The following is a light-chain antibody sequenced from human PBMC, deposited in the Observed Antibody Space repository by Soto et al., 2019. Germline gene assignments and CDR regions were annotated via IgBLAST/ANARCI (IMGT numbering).Light chain of an antibody. CDR2: DAS. Sequence: ENGLTQSPATPCLSPGERATLSCIASQSVSSYLAWYQQKPGQAPRLLIYDASTRATGIPARFSGSGSGTDFTLTITSLEPEDFAVYYCQQHSNWPPTFGQGTKVDIK. J-gene: IGKJ1*01. CDR1: QSVSSY. V-gene: IGKV3-11*01. CDR3: QQHSNWPPT.